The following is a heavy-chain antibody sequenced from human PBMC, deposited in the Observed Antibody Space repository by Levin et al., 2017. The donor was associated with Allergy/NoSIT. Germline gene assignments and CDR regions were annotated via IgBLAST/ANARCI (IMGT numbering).Heavy chain of an antibody. J-gene: IGHJ4*02. CDR2: IDWDDDK. D-gene: IGHD6-19*01. CDR1: GFSLSTSGMC. V-gene: IGHV2-70*01. Sequence: SGPTLVKPTQTLTLTCTFSGFSLSTSGMCVSWIRHPPGKALEWLALIDWDDDKYYSTSLKTRLTISKDTSKNQVVLTMTNMDPVDIATYYCARMEGDSSGWAYFDYWGQGTLVTVSS. CDR3: ARMEGDSSGWAYFDY.